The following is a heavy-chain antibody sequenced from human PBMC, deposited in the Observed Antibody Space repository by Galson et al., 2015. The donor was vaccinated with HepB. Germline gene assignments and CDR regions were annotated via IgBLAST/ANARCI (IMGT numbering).Heavy chain of an antibody. V-gene: IGHV1-3*01. CDR2: INAGNGNT. D-gene: IGHD3-22*01. J-gene: IGHJ6*02. Sequence: SVKVSCKASGYTFTSYAMHWVRQAPGQRLEWMGWINAGNGNTKYSQKFQGRVTITRDTSASTAYMELSSLRSEDTAVYYCARDTYYYDMDYYYGMDVWGQGTTVTVSS. CDR3: ARDTYYYDMDYYYGMDV. CDR1: GYTFTSYA.